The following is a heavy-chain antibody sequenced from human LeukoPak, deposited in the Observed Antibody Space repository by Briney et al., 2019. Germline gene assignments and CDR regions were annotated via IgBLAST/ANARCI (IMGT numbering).Heavy chain of an antibody. CDR3: YGANAEH. CDR1: GFTFSSYW. CDR2: INTDGSST. D-gene: IGHD4-23*01. V-gene: IGHV3-74*01. Sequence: GGSLRLSCAASGFTFSSYWMHWVRQAREKGLVWVSGINTDGSSTSYADSVKGRFTISRDNAKNTLYLQMNSLRAEDTAVYYCYGANAEHWGQGTLVTVSS. J-gene: IGHJ1*01.